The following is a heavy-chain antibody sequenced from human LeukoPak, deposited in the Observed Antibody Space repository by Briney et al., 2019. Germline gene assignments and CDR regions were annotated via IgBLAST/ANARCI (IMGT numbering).Heavy chain of an antibody. D-gene: IGHD2-2*02. CDR3: ARRLRQAYIDY. Sequence: GESLKISCKGSGYSFTSYWIGWVRQMPGKGLEWVGIIYPGDSDTRYSPSFQGQITISADKSISTAYLQWSSLKASDTTMYYCARRLRQAYIDYWGQGTLVTVSS. CDR2: IYPGDSDT. J-gene: IGHJ4*02. CDR1: GYSFTSYW. V-gene: IGHV5-51*01.